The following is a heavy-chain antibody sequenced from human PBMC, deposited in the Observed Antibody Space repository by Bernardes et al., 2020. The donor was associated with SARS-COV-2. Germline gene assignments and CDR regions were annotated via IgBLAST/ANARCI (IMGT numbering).Heavy chain of an antibody. J-gene: IGHJ6*02. CDR1: GFTSFV. CDR2: ISYDGSNK. Sequence: GGSLRLSCAASGFTSFVMHWVRQAPGKGLEWISVISYDGSNKYYADSVKGRFTISRDNSRDTVYLQMNSLRAEDTAVYYCARGCNSVISCATLSYGMDVWGQGTTITVSS. D-gene: IGHD2-2*01. V-gene: IGHV3-30*03. CDR3: ARGCNSVISCATLSYGMDV.